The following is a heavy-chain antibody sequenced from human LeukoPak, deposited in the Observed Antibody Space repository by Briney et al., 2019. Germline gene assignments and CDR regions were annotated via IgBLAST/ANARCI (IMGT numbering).Heavy chain of an antibody. D-gene: IGHD6-19*01. CDR3: AKDRDGWYYFDY. V-gene: IGHV3-23*01. CDR2: ISGSGGST. J-gene: IGHJ4*02. Sequence: GESLKISCKGSGYSFTSYWIGWVRQAPGKGLEWVSAISGSGGSTYYADSVKGRFTISRDNSKNTLYLQMNSLRAEDTAVYYCAKDRDGWYYFDYWGQGTLVTVSS. CDR1: GYSFTSYW.